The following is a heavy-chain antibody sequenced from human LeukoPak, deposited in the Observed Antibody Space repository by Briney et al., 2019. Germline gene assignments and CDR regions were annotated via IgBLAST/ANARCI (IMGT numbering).Heavy chain of an antibody. CDR2: ISYDGSNK. CDR1: GFTFSSYA. D-gene: IGHD2-2*01. J-gene: IGHJ6*02. CDR3: AKPYCRSSRCYLYLYGMDV. Sequence: PGGSLRPSCAASGFTFSSYAMHWVRQAPGKGLEWVAVISYDGSNKYYADSVKGRFTISRDNSKNTLYLQMNSLRAEDAAVYYCAKPYCRSSRCYLYLYGMDVWGQGTTVTVSS. V-gene: IGHV3-30-3*02.